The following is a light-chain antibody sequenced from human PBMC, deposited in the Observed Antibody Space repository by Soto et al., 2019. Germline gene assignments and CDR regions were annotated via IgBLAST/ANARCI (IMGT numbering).Light chain of an antibody. Sequence: QSVLTQPRSVSGTAGESVAISCTGTSSEVGGYNYVSWYQQHPDNAPKLMIYDVIKLPSGVPDRFSGSKSGNTASLTISGLQAEDEADYYCGSCSGSYTYVFGTGTKVTV. J-gene: IGLJ1*01. CDR3: GSCSGSYTYV. V-gene: IGLV2-11*01. CDR1: SSEVGGYNY. CDR2: DVI.